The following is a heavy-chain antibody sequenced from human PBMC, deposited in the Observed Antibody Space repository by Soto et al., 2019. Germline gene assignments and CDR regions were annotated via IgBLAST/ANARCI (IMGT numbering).Heavy chain of an antibody. V-gene: IGHV1-18*01. CDR2: ISAYNGNT. CDR1: GYTFTSYG. J-gene: IGHJ4*02. Sequence: QVQLVQSGAEVKKPGASVKVSCKASGYTFTSYGISWVRQAPGQGLEWMGWISAYNGNTNYAQKLQGRVTMTTDTSPRTACMELRSLRSDDTAVYYCARGYIVLRVYAIGEFDYWGQGTLVTVSS. D-gene: IGHD2-8*01. CDR3: ARGYIVLRVYAIGEFDY.